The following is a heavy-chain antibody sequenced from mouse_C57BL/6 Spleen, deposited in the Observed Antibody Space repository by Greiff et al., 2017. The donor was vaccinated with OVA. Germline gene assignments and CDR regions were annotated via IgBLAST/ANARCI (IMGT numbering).Heavy chain of an antibody. Sequence: EVQLQQSGPELVKPGASVKISCKASGYTFTDYYMNWVKQSHGKSLEWIGDINPNNGGTSYNQKFKGKATLTVDKSSSTAYMELRSLTSEDSAVYYCARHSRDWYFDVWGTGTTVTVSS. CDR3: ARHSRDWYFDV. V-gene: IGHV1-26*01. CDR1: GYTFTDYY. CDR2: INPNNGGT. J-gene: IGHJ1*03.